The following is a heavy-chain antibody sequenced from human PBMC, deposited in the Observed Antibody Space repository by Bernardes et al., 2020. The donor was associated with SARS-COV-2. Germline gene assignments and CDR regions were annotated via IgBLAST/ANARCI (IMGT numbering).Heavy chain of an antibody. Sequence: GGSLRLSCAASGFTFSSHWMYWVRQAPGKGLVWVSRVSSDGSSTNYADSVKGRFTISRDNAKNTLYLQMDSLRAEDTAVYYCARALVGLTRGTRSHAFDIWGQGTMVTVSS. CDR3: ARALVGLTRGTRSHAFDI. J-gene: IGHJ3*02. V-gene: IGHV3-74*01. D-gene: IGHD1-26*01. CDR1: GFTFSSHW. CDR2: VSSDGSST.